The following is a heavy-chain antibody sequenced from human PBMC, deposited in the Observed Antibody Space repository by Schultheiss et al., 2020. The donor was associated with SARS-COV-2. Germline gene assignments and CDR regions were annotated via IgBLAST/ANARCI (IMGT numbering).Heavy chain of an antibody. CDR2: ISSSSSYI. D-gene: IGHD5-12*01. CDR1: RFTFSSYS. V-gene: IGHV3-21*01. J-gene: IGHJ6*02. CDR3: ARDGYGEAFYGMDV. Sequence: GGSLRLSCAASRFTFSSYSMNWVRQAPGKGLEWVSSISSSSSYIYYADSVKGRFTISRDNAKNSLYLQMNSLRAEDTAVYYCARDGYGEAFYGMDVWGQGTTVTVSS.